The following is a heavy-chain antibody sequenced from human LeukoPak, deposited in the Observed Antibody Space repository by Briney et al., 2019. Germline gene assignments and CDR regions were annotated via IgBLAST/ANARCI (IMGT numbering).Heavy chain of an antibody. CDR2: IYYSGST. V-gene: IGHV4-59*01. CDR3: ARGGWLKSFNYYFDC. CDR1: GGSISSYY. Sequence: PSETLSLTCSVSGGSISSYYWSWIRQPPGKGLEWIGYIYYSGSTNYNPSLKSRVTISVDTSKNQFSLKLSSVTAADTAVYYCARGGWLKSFNYYFDCWGHGTLVTVSS. J-gene: IGHJ4*01. D-gene: IGHD5-24*01.